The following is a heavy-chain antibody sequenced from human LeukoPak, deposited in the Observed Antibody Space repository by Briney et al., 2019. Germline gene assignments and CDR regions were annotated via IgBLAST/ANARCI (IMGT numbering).Heavy chain of an antibody. CDR1: GGSISSYY. CDR3: ARFDGSGTGWFDP. J-gene: IGHJ5*02. V-gene: IGHV4-59*01. Sequence: SETLSLTCTVSGGSISSYYWSWIRQPPGKGLEWIGYIYYSGSTNYNPSLKSRVTISVDTSKNQFSLKLSSVTAADTAVYYCARFDGSGTGWFDPWGQGTLVTVSS. CDR2: IYYSGST. D-gene: IGHD3-10*01.